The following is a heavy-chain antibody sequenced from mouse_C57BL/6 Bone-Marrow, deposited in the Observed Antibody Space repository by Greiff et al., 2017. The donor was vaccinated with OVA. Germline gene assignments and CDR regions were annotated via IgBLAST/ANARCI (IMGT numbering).Heavy chain of an antibody. CDR2: IYPGNSDT. CDR1: GFTFTSYW. D-gene: IGHD4-1*01. V-gene: IGHV1-5*01. CDR3: TSVWDVRGFAY. J-gene: IGHJ3*01. Sequence: VQLKESGTLLARPGASVKLSCKTSGFTFTSYWMHWVNQRPGQGLEWIGAIYPGNSDTSYNEKFTGKAKLTAATSASTAYMELSSLTNEDTAVYYCTSVWDVRGFAYWGQGTLVTVSA.